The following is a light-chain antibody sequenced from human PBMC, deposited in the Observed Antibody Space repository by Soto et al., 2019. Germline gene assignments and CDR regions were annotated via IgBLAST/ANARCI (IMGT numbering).Light chain of an antibody. CDR1: HDISNY. CDR2: GAF. Sequence: DIQMTQSPSSLSASVGDRVTITCRASHDISNYLAWYQQKPGKVPRLLIYGAFTLQSGVPSRFSGSGFGTDFSLTISSLQSEDVATYYCQKYNSAPLTFGGGTKVEI. V-gene: IGKV1-27*01. J-gene: IGKJ4*01. CDR3: QKYNSAPLT.